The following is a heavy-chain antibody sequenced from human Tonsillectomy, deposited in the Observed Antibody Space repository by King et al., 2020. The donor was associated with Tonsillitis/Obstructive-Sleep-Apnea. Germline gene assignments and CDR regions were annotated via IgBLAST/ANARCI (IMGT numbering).Heavy chain of an antibody. D-gene: IGHD2-2*01. CDR2: INTNTGNP. J-gene: IGHJ5*02. CDR3: ARVGTSWGPNWFDP. Sequence: VQLVQSGSELKKPGASVKVSCKASGYTFTSYGMNWVRQAPGQGLEWMGWINTNTGNPTYAQGFTGRFVFSLDTSVSTAYLQISRLKAEDTAVYYCARVGTSWGPNWFDPWGQGTLVTVSS. CDR1: GYTFTSYG. V-gene: IGHV7-4-1*02.